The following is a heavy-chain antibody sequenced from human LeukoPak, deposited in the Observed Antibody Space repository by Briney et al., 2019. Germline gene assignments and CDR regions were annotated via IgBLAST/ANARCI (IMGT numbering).Heavy chain of an antibody. V-gene: IGHV3-74*01. CDR2: MNSDGSRA. J-gene: IGHJ4*02. D-gene: IGHD1-26*01. Sequence: GGSLRLSCSASGFTFSNYRMHWVRQGPGKGLAWVSHMNSDGSRATYADSVKGRFTISRDNAKNTVYLQMTSLRAEDTAVYYCARDQAVGSTRDSWGQGTLVTVSS. CDR1: GFTFSNYR. CDR3: ARDQAVGSTRDS.